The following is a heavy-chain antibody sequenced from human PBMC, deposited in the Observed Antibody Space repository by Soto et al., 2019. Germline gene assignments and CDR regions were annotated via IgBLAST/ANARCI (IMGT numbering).Heavy chain of an antibody. Sequence: SGATLVNTTQTLTLTCTFSAFSLSTGGVGVGWIRQPPGKALEWLALIYWDDDKRYSPSLRSRLTITKDTSKNQVVLTMTNMDPVDTATYYCIQSRCGGDCLQSYASYYYYGMDVWGQGTTVTVSS. D-gene: IGHD2-21*02. CDR2: IYWDDDK. CDR1: AFSLSTGGVG. CDR3: IQSRCGGDCLQSYASYYYYGMDV. J-gene: IGHJ6*02. V-gene: IGHV2-5*02.